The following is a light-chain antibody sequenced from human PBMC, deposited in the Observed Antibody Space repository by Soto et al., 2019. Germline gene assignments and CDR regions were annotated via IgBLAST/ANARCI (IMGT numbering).Light chain of an antibody. CDR2: DES. Sequence: XMTQSAASLXVSPGERVNLXCRASQSVSSKLAWYQQKAGQAPRLLTADESSRATGIPARFSGSGSEKDFTLNISSLQSEEFAVYYCKQYNNWPPVTFGQGTRLEIK. J-gene: IGKJ5*01. V-gene: IGKV3-15*01. CDR1: QSVSSK. CDR3: KQYNNWPPVT.